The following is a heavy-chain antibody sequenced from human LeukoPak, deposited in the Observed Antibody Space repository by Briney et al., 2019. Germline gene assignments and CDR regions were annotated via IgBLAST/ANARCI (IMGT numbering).Heavy chain of an antibody. D-gene: IGHD2-2*01. CDR2: IYYSGST. V-gene: IGHV4-39*01. J-gene: IGHJ5*02. Sequence: SETLSLTCTVSGGSICSSSYYWGWIRQPPGKGLEWIGSIYYSGSTYYNPSLKSRVTISVDTSKNQFSLKLSSVTAADTAVYYCARHLYCSSTSCPNWFDPWGQGTLVTVSS. CDR1: GGSICSSSYY. CDR3: ARHLYCSSTSCPNWFDP.